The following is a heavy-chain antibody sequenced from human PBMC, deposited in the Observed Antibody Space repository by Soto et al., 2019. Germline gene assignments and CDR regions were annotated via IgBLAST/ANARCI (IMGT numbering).Heavy chain of an antibody. D-gene: IGHD6-19*01. CDR3: ARFAVAGTEYSAY. CDR1: SGSISSSNW. J-gene: IGHJ4*02. Sequence: QVQLQESGPGLVKPSGTLSLTCAVSSGSISSSNWWSWVRQPPGKGLEWIGEIYHRGSTNYNPSLKSRVTISVDKSQNHFSRKLSSVTAADTAVYYCARFAVAGTEYSAYWGQGTLVTVSS. CDR2: IYHRGST. V-gene: IGHV4-4*02.